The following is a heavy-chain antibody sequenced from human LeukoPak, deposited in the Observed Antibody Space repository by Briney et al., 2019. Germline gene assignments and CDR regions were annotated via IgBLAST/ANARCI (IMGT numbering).Heavy chain of an antibody. Sequence: GGSLRLSCAASGFTFSNYAMSWVRQAPGKGLEWASTISGSGASTYYADSVKGRFTISRDNSKNTLYLQMNSLRAEDTAVYYCAKVTGYDSSGFLDYWGQGTLVTVSS. CDR1: GFTFSNYA. CDR2: ISGSGAST. D-gene: IGHD3-22*01. V-gene: IGHV3-23*01. CDR3: AKVTGYDSSGFLDY. J-gene: IGHJ4*02.